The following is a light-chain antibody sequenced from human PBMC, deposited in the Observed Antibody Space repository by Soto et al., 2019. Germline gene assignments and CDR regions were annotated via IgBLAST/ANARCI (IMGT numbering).Light chain of an antibody. CDR2: GAS. CDR1: QSISSY. J-gene: IGKJ1*01. Sequence: DIQMTQSPSSLSASIGDRVTITCRASQSISSYVNWYQQKPGKAPKLLIYGASSLQSGVPSRFSGSGFGTDFTLTISTLQPEDVATYFCQHSYSTPLSFGQGTKVEIK. CDR3: QHSYSTPLS. V-gene: IGKV1-39*01.